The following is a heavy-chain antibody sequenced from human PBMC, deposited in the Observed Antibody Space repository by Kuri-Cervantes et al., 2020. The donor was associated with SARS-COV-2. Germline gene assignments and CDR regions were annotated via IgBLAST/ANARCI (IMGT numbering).Heavy chain of an antibody. D-gene: IGHD3-10*01. V-gene: IGHV3-13*01. CDR2: IGTAGDT. Sequence: GESLKISCAASGFTFSSYDMHWVRQATGKGLEWVSAIGTAGDTYYPGSVKGRFTISRENAKNSLYLQMNSLRAEDTAVYYCAREVWFGELTSYYYGMDVWGQGTTVTVSS. CDR1: GFTFSSYD. J-gene: IGHJ6*02. CDR3: AREVWFGELTSYYYGMDV.